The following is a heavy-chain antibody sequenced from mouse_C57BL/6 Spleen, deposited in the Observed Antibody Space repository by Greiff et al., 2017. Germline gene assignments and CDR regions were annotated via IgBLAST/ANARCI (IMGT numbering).Heavy chain of an antibody. CDR2: ISSGSSTI. CDR3: ARNSNYDAMDY. CDR1: GFTFRDYG. D-gene: IGHD2-5*01. Sequence: DVKLVESGGGLVKPGGSLKLSCAASGFTFRDYGMHWVRQAPEKGLEWVAYISSGSSTIYYADTVKGRFTISRDNAKNTLFLQMTSLRSEDTAMYYCARNSNYDAMDYWGQGTSVTVSS. V-gene: IGHV5-17*01. J-gene: IGHJ4*01.